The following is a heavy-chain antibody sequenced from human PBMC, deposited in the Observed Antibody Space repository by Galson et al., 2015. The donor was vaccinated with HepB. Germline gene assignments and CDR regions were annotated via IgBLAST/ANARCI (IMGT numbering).Heavy chain of an antibody. J-gene: IGHJ4*02. Sequence: SLRLSCAASGFTFRNSGMHWVRQAPGKGLEWLSFIPYDGSNKYYADSVKGRFTISRDISQNTLYLQMHSLRAEDTAVYYCAKGSSTATTGYLRWGPKESYEPSYLDYWGQGALVTVSS. CDR2: IPYDGSNK. V-gene: IGHV3-30*02. D-gene: IGHD4-17*01. CDR1: GFTFRNSG. CDR3: AKGSSTATTGYLRWGPKESYEPSYLDY.